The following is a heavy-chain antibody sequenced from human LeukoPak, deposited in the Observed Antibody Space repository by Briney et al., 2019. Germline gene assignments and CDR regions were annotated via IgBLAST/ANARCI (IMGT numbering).Heavy chain of an antibody. CDR1: GFTFSSYG. CDR3: AKDRGSSWLNWFDP. V-gene: IGHV3-30*18. J-gene: IGHJ5*02. Sequence: PGRPLRLSCAASGFTFSSYGMHWVRQAPGKGLEWVAVISYDGSNKYYADSVKGRFTISRDNSKNTLYLQMNSLRAEDTAVYYCAKDRGSSWLNWFDPWGQGTLVTVSS. CDR2: ISYDGSNK. D-gene: IGHD6-13*01.